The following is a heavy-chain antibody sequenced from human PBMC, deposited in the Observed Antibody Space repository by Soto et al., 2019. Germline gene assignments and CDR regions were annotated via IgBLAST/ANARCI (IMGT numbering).Heavy chain of an antibody. J-gene: IGHJ3*01. CDR1: GYSFTSYW. CDR2: IYPGDSDT. D-gene: IGHD3-22*01. CDR3: ARYGHSHYYYDAFDV. Sequence: PGESLKISCQGSGYSFTSYWIAWVRQMPGKGLEWMGIIYPGDSDTRYSPSFQGQVTISADKSISTAYLQWSSLKASDTAMYYCARYGHSHYYYDAFDVWGQGTMVTVSS. V-gene: IGHV5-51*01.